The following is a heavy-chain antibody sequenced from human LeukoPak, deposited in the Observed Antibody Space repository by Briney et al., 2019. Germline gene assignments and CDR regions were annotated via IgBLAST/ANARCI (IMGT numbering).Heavy chain of an antibody. CDR1: GYTFTGYY. J-gene: IGHJ4*02. V-gene: IGHV1-2*02. D-gene: IGHD2-2*01. CDR3: ARAEHGMGYCSSTSCYVRPPPVITN. CDR2: INPNSGGT. Sequence: EASVKVSCKASGYTFTGYYMRWVRQAPGQGLEWMGWINPNSGGTNYAQKFQGRVTLTRDTSISTAYMELSRLRSDDTAVYYCARAEHGMGYCSSTSCYVRPPPVITNWGQGTLVTVSS.